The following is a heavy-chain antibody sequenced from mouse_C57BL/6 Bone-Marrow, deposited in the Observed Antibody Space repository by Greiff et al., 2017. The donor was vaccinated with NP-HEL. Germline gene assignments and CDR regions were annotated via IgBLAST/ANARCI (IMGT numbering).Heavy chain of an antibody. D-gene: IGHD1-1*01. J-gene: IGHJ1*03. V-gene: IGHV1-62-2*01. CDR1: GYTFTEYT. CDR2: FYPGSGSI. CDR3: ARHGDYFGSSYGYFDV. Sequence: VQLQQSGAELVKPGASVKLSCKASGYTFTEYTIHWVKQRSGQGLEWIGWFYPGSGSIKYNEKFKDKATLTADKSSSTAYMDLSRLTSEDSAVYCCARHGDYFGSSYGYFDVWGTGTTVTVSS.